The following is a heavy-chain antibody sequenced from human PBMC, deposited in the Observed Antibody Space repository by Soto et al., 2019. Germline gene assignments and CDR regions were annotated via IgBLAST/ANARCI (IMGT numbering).Heavy chain of an antibody. D-gene: IGHD6-19*01. J-gene: IGHJ5*01. CDR3: AKDAVPGNREWDWLDS. Sequence: DVKLLESGGGSVQPGGSLRLSCATSGYNFNIHGMTWVRQAPGKGLEWVSSVGGVTETNDADSVKGRFTISRDDSKATLYLQMTSLRVEDTAIYYCAKDAVPGNREWDWLDSWGHGTLVTVFS. CDR2: VGGVTET. CDR1: GYNFNIHG. V-gene: IGHV3-23*01.